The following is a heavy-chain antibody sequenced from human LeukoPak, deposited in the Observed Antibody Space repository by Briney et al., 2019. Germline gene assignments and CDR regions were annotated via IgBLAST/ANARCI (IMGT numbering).Heavy chain of an antibody. J-gene: IGHJ4*02. V-gene: IGHV3-9*01. Sequence: TGGSLRLSCAASGFTFDDYAMHWVRQAPGKGLEGVSGISWNSGSIGYADSVKGRFTISRDNAKNSLYLQMNSLRAEDTALYYCAKVLMVAADRGAFDYWGQGTLVTVSS. D-gene: IGHD6-25*01. CDR2: ISWNSGSI. CDR3: AKVLMVAADRGAFDY. CDR1: GFTFDDYA.